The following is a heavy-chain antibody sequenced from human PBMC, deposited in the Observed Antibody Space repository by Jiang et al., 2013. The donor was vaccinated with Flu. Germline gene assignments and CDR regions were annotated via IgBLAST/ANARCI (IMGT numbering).Heavy chain of an antibody. CDR2: INPNNAGDT. D-gene: IGHD3-10*01. J-gene: IGHJ6*02. CDR3: ARLFLWYGNGLDV. CDR1: GYTFTGYY. Sequence: QLVESGAEVKKPGASVKISCKASGYTFTGYYMHWVRQAPGQGLEWMGWINPNNAGDTNYAQKFQGRITMTADTSVSTAYMELSRLRSDDTAVYYCARLFLWYGNGLDVWGPGTAVTVAS. V-gene: IGHV1-2*02.